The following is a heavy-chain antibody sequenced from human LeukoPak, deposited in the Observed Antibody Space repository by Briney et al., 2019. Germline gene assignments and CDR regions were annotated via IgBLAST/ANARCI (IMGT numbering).Heavy chain of an antibody. V-gene: IGHV3-21*01. CDR2: ISSSSTYI. J-gene: IGHJ4*02. Sequence: GGSLRPSCAASGFTFSSYSMNWVRQAPGKGLEWVSSISSSSTYIYYADSVKGRFTISRDNAKNSLYLQMSSLRAEDTAVYYCAKDRVTAAGYYFDYWGQGTLVTVSS. CDR1: GFTFSSYS. D-gene: IGHD6-13*01. CDR3: AKDRVTAAGYYFDY.